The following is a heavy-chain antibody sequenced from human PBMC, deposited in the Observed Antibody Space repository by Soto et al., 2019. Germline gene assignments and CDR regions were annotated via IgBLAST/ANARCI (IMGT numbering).Heavy chain of an antibody. CDR3: ARAHGVLRSTLTYY. Sequence: ASVKVSCKASGYTFTTYDIHWVRQAPGQGLEWMGWMNPNSGNTGHAQTFQGRVTMTRDTSINTAYMQLTNLTSEDSAVYYRARAHGVLRSTLTYYWGQGSLVTVSS. J-gene: IGHJ4*02. V-gene: IGHV1-8*01. CDR2: MNPNSGNT. CDR1: GYTFTTYD. D-gene: IGHD3-3*01.